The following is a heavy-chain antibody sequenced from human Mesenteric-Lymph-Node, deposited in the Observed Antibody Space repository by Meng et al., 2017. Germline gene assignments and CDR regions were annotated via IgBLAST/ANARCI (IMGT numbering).Heavy chain of an antibody. Sequence: GESLKISCAASGFTFSSYGMHWVRQAPGKGLEWVANIKEDGSEKYYVDSVKGRFTISRDDAKNSLYLQMNSLKAEDTAVYFCARNTWVGHHFDFWGQGGPVTVSS. CDR3: ARNTWVGHHFDF. CDR2: IKEDGSEK. D-gene: IGHD1-26*01. CDR1: GFTFSSYG. J-gene: IGHJ4*02. V-gene: IGHV3-7*01.